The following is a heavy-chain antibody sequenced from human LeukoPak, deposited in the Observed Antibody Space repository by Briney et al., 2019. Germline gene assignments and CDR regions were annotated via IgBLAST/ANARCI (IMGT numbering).Heavy chain of an antibody. J-gene: IGHJ4*02. Sequence: PSETLSLTCTVSSGSISSGEYYWSWIRQPPGKGLEWVGYIYYSGSTYYNPSLESRLSISIDTSKSQFSLKLTSVTAADTAVYYCARGNDYGDCCSGTFDSWGQGNLVTVSS. CDR3: ARGNDYGDCCSGTFDS. CDR2: IYYSGST. V-gene: IGHV4-30-4*01. CDR1: SGSISSGEYY. D-gene: IGHD4-17*01.